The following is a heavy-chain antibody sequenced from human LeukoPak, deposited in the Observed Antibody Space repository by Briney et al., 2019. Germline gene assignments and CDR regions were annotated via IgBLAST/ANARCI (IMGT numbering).Heavy chain of an antibody. V-gene: IGHV3-30*02. J-gene: IGHJ4*02. D-gene: IGHD5-12*01. Sequence: AGSLSLSCAASGFTVSSYGMHWVRQAPGKGLVWVVILRCDGSNKYYADSGKGRITIYRANTKTSLYLHMNSLEAADAAVYYCAKDRGYSGYDWEGVFDYWGQGTLVTVSS. CDR3: AKDRGYSGYDWEGVFDY. CDR2: LRCDGSNK. CDR1: GFTVSSYG.